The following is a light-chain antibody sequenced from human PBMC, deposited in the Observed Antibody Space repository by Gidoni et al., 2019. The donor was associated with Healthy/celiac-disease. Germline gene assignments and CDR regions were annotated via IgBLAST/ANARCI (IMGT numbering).Light chain of an antibody. CDR3: MQAQQTPQT. CDR1: QSHLHSNGYNY. J-gene: IGKJ1*01. V-gene: IGKV2-28*01. Sequence: DLVMTQSTLSLPVTPGEPASISCRSSQSHLHSNGYNYFDWYLQKPGQSPQLLIYLGSNLASGVPDRFSGSGSGTDFTLKISRVEAEDVGVYYCMQAQQTPQTFGQGTKVEIK. CDR2: LGS.